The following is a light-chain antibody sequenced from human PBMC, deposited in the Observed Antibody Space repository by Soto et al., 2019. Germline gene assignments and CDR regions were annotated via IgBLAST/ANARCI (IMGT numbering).Light chain of an antibody. V-gene: IGKV3D-20*01. J-gene: IGKJ2*01. Sequence: EIVLTQSPATLSLSPGERATLSCGASQIVSNSYLAWYQQKPGLAPRLLIYDASTRATGIPDRFSGSGSGTDFTLTISRLEPEDFAVYYCQEYGTIPKTFGQGTKLEIK. CDR3: QEYGTIPKT. CDR2: DAS. CDR1: QIVSNSY.